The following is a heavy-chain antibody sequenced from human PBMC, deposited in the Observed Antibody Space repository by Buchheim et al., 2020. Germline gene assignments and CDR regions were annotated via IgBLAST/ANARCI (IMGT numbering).Heavy chain of an antibody. J-gene: IGHJ6*02. CDR2: MSTSGSFK. V-gene: IGHV3-21*06. Sequence: ELQLVESGGGLVKPGGSLRLSCAASGFNFSRFGMNWVRQAPGKGLEWVSSMSTSGSFKYYADSMKGRFTISRDNAKSSLYLQMNSLRAEDTAVYYCAKVATYGMDVWGQGTT. CDR1: GFNFSRFG. CDR3: AKVATYGMDV.